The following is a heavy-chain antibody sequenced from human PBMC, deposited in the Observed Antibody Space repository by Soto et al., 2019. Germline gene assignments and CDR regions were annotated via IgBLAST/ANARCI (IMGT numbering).Heavy chain of an antibody. CDR2: IHYSGST. CDR1: GGSVSSTSYY. Sequence: LSLTCTVSGGSVSSTSYYWTWIRQPPGKGLEWIGYIHYSGSTNSNPSLQSRVTISVDTSKNQFSLKLSSVTAADTAVYYCANQIAVADYFGYWGQGALVTVSS. J-gene: IGHJ4*02. CDR3: ANQIAVADYFGY. V-gene: IGHV4-61*01. D-gene: IGHD6-19*01.